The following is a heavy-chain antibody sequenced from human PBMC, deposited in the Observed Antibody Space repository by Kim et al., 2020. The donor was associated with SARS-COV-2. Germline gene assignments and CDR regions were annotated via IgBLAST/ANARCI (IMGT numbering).Heavy chain of an antibody. CDR2: INHSGST. Sequence: SETLSLTCAVYGGSFSGYYWSWIRQPPGKGLEWIGEINHSGSTNYNPSLKSRVTISVDTSKNQFSLKLSSVTAADTAVYYCAGIAVAGILFDYWGQGTLVTVSS. V-gene: IGHV4-34*01. J-gene: IGHJ4*02. D-gene: IGHD6-19*01. CDR3: AGIAVAGILFDY. CDR1: GGSFSGYY.